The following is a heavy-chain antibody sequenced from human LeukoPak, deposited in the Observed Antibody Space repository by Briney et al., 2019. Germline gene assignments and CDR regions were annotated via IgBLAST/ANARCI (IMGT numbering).Heavy chain of an antibody. CDR2: ISGSGGST. J-gene: IGHJ4*02. CDR1: GFTFSSYA. V-gene: IGHV3-23*01. CDR3: ARYDILTGYYYYFDY. D-gene: IGHD3-9*01. Sequence: PGGSLRLSCAASGFTFSSYAMSWVRQAPGKGLEWVSAISGSGGSTYYADSVKGRFTISRDNSKNTLYLQMNSLRAEDTAVYYCARYDILTGYYYYFDYWGQGTLVTVSS.